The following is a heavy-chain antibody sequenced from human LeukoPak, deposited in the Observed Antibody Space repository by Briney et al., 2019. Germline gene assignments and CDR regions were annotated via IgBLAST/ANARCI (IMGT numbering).Heavy chain of an antibody. CDR1: GFTFSSYG. V-gene: IGHV3-33*01. Sequence: GRSLRLSCAASGFTFSSYGMHWVRQAPGKGLEWVAVIWYDGSNKYYADSVKGRFTISRDNSKNTLHLQMNSLRAEDTAVYYCASTSGWYEPIDYWGQGTPVTVSS. J-gene: IGHJ4*02. CDR3: ASTSGWYEPIDY. CDR2: IWYDGSNK. D-gene: IGHD6-19*01.